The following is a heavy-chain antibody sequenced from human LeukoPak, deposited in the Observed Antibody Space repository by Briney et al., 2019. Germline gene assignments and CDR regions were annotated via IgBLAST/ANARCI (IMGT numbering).Heavy chain of an antibody. J-gene: IGHJ4*02. D-gene: IGHD2/OR15-2a*01. CDR1: GYTFTSYG. Sequence: GASVKVSCKASGYTFTSYGISWVRQATGQGLEWMGWISAYNGNTNYAQKLQGRVTMTTDTSTSTAYMELRSLRSDDTAVYYCARDIRRSGLPSNFDYWGQGTLVTVSS. CDR2: ISAYNGNT. CDR3: ARDIRRSGLPSNFDY. V-gene: IGHV1-18*01.